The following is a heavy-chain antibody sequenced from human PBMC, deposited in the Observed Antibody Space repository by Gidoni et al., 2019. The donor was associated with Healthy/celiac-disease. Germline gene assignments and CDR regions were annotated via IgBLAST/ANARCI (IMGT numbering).Heavy chain of an antibody. CDR2: ISGSGGST. CDR1: GFTFSSYA. CDR3: AKDKYYGSGSYPTVFDY. D-gene: IGHD3-10*01. V-gene: IGHV3-23*01. Sequence: EVQLLESGGGLVQPGGSLRLSCAASGFTFSSYAMSWVRQAPGKGLEWVSAISGSGGSTYYADSVKGRFTISRDNSKNTLYLQMNSLRAEDTAVYYCAKDKYYGSGSYPTVFDYWGQGTLVTVSS. J-gene: IGHJ4*02.